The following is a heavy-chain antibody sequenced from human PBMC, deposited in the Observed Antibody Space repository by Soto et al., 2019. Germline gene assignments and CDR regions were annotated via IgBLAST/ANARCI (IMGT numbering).Heavy chain of an antibody. Sequence: QVQLVQSGAEVKKPGSSVKVSCKASGGTFSSYAISWVRQAPGQGLEWMGGIIPIFGTANSAQKFQGRVTITADEPTSTAYMELSSLRSEDTAVYYCARVPPPAADYYYGMDVWGQGTTVTVSS. CDR3: ARVPPPAADYYYGMDV. D-gene: IGHD6-13*01. V-gene: IGHV1-69*01. CDR2: IIPIFGTA. J-gene: IGHJ6*02. CDR1: GGTFSSYA.